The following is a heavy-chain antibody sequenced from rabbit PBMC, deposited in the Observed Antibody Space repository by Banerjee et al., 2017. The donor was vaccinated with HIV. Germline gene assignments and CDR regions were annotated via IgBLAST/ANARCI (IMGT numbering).Heavy chain of an antibody. Sequence: QSLEESGGDLVKPGASLTLTCTASEFDFSNNYVMCWVRQAPGKGLEWIGCIYTGNIVTTYYASWAKGRFTISKTSSTTVTLQMTSLTAADTATYFCARDGNSYNFNLWGPGTLVTVS. CDR2: IYTGNIVTT. CDR1: EFDFSNNYV. J-gene: IGHJ4*01. D-gene: IGHD8-1*01. V-gene: IGHV1S40*01. CDR3: ARDGNSYNFNL.